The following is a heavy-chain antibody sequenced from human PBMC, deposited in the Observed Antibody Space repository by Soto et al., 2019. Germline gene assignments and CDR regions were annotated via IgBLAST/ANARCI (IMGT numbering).Heavy chain of an antibody. CDR2: ISYDGSNK. V-gene: IGHV3-30*01. J-gene: IGHJ4*02. CDR3: ARVVVGAYYFDY. D-gene: IGHD2-21*01. Sequence: QVPLVESGGGVVQPGRSLRLSCAASGFTFSSYAMHWVRQAPGKGLEWVAVISYDGSNKYYADSVKGRFTISRDNSKNTLYMQMNSLRAEDTAVYYCARVVVGAYYFDYWGQGTLVIVSS. CDR1: GFTFSSYA.